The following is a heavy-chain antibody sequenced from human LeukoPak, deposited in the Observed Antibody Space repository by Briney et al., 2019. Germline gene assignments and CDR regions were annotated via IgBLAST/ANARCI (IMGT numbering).Heavy chain of an antibody. J-gene: IGHJ5*02. CDR2: ISSSSSYI. Sequence: KTGGSLRLSCAASGFTFSSYSMNWARQAPGKGLEWVSSISSSSSYIYYADSVKGRFTISRDNAKNSLYLQMNSLRAEDTAVYYCARDWGSSIFGVVTTNWFDPWGQGTLVTVSS. CDR3: ARDWGSSIFGVVTTNWFDP. CDR1: GFTFSSYS. D-gene: IGHD3-3*01. V-gene: IGHV3-21*01.